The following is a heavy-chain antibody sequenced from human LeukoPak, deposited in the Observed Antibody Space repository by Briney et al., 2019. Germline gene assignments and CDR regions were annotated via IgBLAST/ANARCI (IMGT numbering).Heavy chain of an antibody. CDR2: ISSSSSYI. CDR1: GFTFSSYS. CDR3: ARDASSIYYYGMDV. V-gene: IGHV3-21*01. J-gene: IGHJ6*02. Sequence: GGSLRLSCAASGFTFSSYSMNWVRQAPGKGPEWVSSISSSSSYIYYADSVKGRFTISRDNAKNSLYLQMNSLRAEDTAVYYCARDASSIYYYGMDVWGQGTTVTVSS.